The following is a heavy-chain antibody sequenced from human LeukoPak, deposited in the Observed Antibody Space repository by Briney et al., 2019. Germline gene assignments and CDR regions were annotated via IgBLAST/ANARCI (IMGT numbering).Heavy chain of an antibody. CDR1: GFSFGNFW. CDR2: IKQDGSEK. V-gene: IGHV3-7*01. J-gene: IGHJ2*01. D-gene: IGHD6-19*01. Sequence: GGSLRLSCATSGFSFGNFWMSWVRQAPGKGLEWVANIKQDGSEKYYVDSVKGRFTISRDNAKNSLYLQMNSLRAEDTAVYYCARDGGMAVAGTAPYWYFDLWGRGTLVTVSS. CDR3: ARDGGMAVAGTAPYWYFDL.